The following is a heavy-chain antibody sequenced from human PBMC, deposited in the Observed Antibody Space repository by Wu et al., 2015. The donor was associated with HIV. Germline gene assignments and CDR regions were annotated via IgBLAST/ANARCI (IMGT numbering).Heavy chain of an antibody. Sequence: QVQLVQSGAEVKKPGASVKVSCKASGYTFTSYYMHWVRQAPGQGLEWMGIINPSGGSTSYAQKFQGRVTMTRDTSTSTVYMELSSLRSEDTAVYYCASKDFNYPAWTRKRDYYYYMDVWGKGPRSPSP. V-gene: IGHV1-46*03. J-gene: IGHJ6*03. CDR1: GYTFTSYY. D-gene: IGHD1-1*01. CDR3: ASKDFNYPAWTRKRDYYYYMDV. CDR2: INPSGGST.